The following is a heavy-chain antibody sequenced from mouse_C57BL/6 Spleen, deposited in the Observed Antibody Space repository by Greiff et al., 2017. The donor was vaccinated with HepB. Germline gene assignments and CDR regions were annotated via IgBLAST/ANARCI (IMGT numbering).Heavy chain of an antibody. V-gene: IGHV5-9-1*02. Sequence: EVKVVESGEGLVKPGGSLKLSCAASGFTFSSYAMSWVRQTPEKRLAWVAYISSGGDYIYYADTVKGRFTISRDNARNTLYLQMSSLKSEDTAMYYCTRGDGYYAMDYWGQGTSVTVSS. CDR3: TRGDGYYAMDY. CDR1: GFTFSSYA. D-gene: IGHD3-3*01. CDR2: ISSGGDYI. J-gene: IGHJ4*01.